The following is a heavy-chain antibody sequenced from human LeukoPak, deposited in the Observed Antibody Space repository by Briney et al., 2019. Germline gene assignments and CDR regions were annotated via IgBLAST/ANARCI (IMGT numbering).Heavy chain of an antibody. Sequence: GGSLRLSCAASGFTFSSYAMSWVRQAPGKGLEWVSAISGSGGSTYYADSVKGRFTISRDNSKNTLYLQMNSLRAEDTAVYYCAKDKGIITMIVVVIYGFDYWGQGTLVTVSS. D-gene: IGHD3-22*01. V-gene: IGHV3-23*01. CDR2: ISGSGGST. CDR3: AKDKGIITMIVVVIYGFDY. J-gene: IGHJ4*02. CDR1: GFTFSSYA.